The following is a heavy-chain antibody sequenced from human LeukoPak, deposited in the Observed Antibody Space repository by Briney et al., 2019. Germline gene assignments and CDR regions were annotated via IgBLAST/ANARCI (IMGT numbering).Heavy chain of an antibody. V-gene: IGHV3-66*01. CDR2: LYSGGFT. D-gene: IGHD6-19*01. Sequence: PGGSLRLSCAVSGFTVSENYMSWVRQAPGRGLEWVSVLYSGGFTYCADPVKGRFTISRDNSKNTLYLQMSSLRAEDTAVYYCVRDRWPGLGDFWGQGTTVTVSS. CDR1: GFTVSENY. CDR3: VRDRWPGLGDF. J-gene: IGHJ6*02.